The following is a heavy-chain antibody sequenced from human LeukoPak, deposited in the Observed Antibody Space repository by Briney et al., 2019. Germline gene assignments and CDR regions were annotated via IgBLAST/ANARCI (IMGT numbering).Heavy chain of an antibody. CDR3: AKGLNDYDFWSGYFDY. CDR2: ISSSADST. V-gene: IGHV3-23*01. J-gene: IGHJ4*02. Sequence: GGSLRLSCAASGFTFSSYAMIWVRQAPGKGPEWVSGISSSADSTYYADSVKGRFTISRDNSKNTLFLQMNSLRAEDTAVYYCAKGLNDYDFWSGYFDYWGQGTLVTVSS. CDR1: GFTFSSYA. D-gene: IGHD3-3*01.